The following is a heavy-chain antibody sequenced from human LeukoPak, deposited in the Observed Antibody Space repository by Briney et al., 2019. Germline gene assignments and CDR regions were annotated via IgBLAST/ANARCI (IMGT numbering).Heavy chain of an antibody. Sequence: ASVKVSCKVSGYTLTELSMHWVRQAPGQGLEWMGRIIPILGIANYAQKFQGRVTITADKSTSTAYMELSSLRSEDTAVYYCAITPSISGEPGASWGQGTLVTVSS. CDR2: IIPILGIA. CDR1: GYTLTELS. J-gene: IGHJ4*02. V-gene: IGHV1-69*02. CDR3: AITPSISGEPGAS. D-gene: IGHD1-26*01.